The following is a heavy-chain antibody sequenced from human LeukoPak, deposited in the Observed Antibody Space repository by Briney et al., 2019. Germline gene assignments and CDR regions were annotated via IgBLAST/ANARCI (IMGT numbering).Heavy chain of an antibody. J-gene: IGHJ5*02. V-gene: IGHV1-8*01. CDR1: GYPFTKWE. Sequence: GASVKVSCETSGYPFTKWEINWVRQAAGQGLEWLGWVHPDNGNTYYAQRFRGRVTMSRDTSTTTAYMESSGLRSNDTAVYFCATGPRNDPWGQGTLVTVSS. CDR3: ATGPRNDP. CDR2: VHPDNGNT. D-gene: IGHD1-14*01.